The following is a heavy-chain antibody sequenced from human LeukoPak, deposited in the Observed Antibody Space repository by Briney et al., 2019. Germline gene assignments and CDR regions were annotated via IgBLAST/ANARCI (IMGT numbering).Heavy chain of an antibody. V-gene: IGHV3-30*03. Sequence: GGSLRLSCAASGFTFSSYGMHWVRQAPGKGLEWVAVISYDGSSKYYADSVKGRFTISRDNSKNTLYLQMNSLRAEDTAVYYCASPEWELRRGYWGQGTLVTVSS. CDR2: ISYDGSSK. CDR3: ASPEWELRRGY. D-gene: IGHD1-26*01. J-gene: IGHJ4*02. CDR1: GFTFSSYG.